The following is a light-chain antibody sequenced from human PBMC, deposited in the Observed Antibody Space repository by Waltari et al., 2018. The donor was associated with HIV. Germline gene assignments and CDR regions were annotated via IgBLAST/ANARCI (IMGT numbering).Light chain of an antibody. Sequence: QSALTQPASVAGSPGQSLTIPCAGTTSAIGIFDSVSWYQQHPGRAPQLMIFGVYSRPSGVSSRFSGSKSGNTASLTISGLQAEDEANYYCCSYTAIHTLIFGGGTKLTVL. J-gene: IGLJ2*01. V-gene: IGLV2-14*01. CDR3: CSYTAIHTLI. CDR1: TSAIGIFDS. CDR2: GVY.